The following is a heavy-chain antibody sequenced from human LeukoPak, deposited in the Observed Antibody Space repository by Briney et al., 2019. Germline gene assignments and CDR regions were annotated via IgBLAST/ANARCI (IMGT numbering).Heavy chain of an antibody. V-gene: IGHV4-61*01. Sequence: PSETLSLTCTVSGGSVSSSTYYWSWIRQPPGKGLEWIGYIYYSGSTNYNPSLKSRVTISVDTSKNQFSLKLSSVTAADTAVYYCARNHDYGDFLDYWGQGTLVTVSS. J-gene: IGHJ4*02. D-gene: IGHD4-17*01. CDR3: ARNHDYGDFLDY. CDR2: IYYSGST. CDR1: GGSVSSSTYY.